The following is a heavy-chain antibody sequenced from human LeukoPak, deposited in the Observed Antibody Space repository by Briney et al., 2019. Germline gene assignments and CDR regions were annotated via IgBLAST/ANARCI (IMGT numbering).Heavy chain of an antibody. D-gene: IGHD1-1*01. V-gene: IGHV7-4-1*02. J-gene: IGHJ5*02. Sequence: GASVKVSCKASGYTFTSYAMNWVRQAPGQGLEWMGWINTNTGNPTYAQGFTGRFVFSLDTSVSTAYLQISSLKAEDTAVYYCAREGFTTGTTRLSWFDPWGQGTLVTVSS. CDR1: GYTFTSYA. CDR2: INTNTGNP. CDR3: AREGFTTGTTRLSWFDP.